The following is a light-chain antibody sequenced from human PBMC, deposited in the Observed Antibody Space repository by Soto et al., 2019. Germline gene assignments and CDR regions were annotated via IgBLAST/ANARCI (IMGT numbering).Light chain of an antibody. V-gene: IGLV2-8*01. CDR1: YSDIGAYNY. J-gene: IGLJ1*01. CDR3: ASYAGSSRYV. Sequence: QSALTQPPSASGSPGQSVTIPCTGTYSDIGAYNYVSWYQQRPGEAPKLIIFEVNKRPSGVPDRFSGSKSGNTASLTVSGLQAEDEAVYYCASYAGSSRYVFGTGTKVTVL. CDR2: EVN.